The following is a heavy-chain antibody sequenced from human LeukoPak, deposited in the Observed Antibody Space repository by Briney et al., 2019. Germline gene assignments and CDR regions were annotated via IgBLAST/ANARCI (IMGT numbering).Heavy chain of an antibody. J-gene: IGHJ3*02. CDR3: ARDRRGSSIDAFDI. CDR2: IYYSGST. D-gene: IGHD1-26*01. V-gene: IGHV4-39*07. Sequence: WXXSIYYSGSTYYNPSLKSRVTISVDTSKNHFSLKLSSVTAADTAVYYCARDRRGSSIDAFDIWGQGTMVTVSS.